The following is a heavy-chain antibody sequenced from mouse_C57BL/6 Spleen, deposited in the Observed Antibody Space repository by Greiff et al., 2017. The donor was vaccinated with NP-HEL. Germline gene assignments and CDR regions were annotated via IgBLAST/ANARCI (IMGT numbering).Heavy chain of an antibody. Sequence: DVQLQESGPGLVKPSQSLSLTCSVTGYSLTSGYYWNWIRQFPGNKLEWMGYISYDGSNNYNPSLKNRISITRDTAKNQCFLKLKSVTTEDTATDYCEREDYEFAYWGQGTLVTVAA. D-gene: IGHD2-4*01. CDR1: GYSLTSGYY. CDR2: ISYDGSN. V-gene: IGHV3-6*01. J-gene: IGHJ3*01. CDR3: EREDYEFAY.